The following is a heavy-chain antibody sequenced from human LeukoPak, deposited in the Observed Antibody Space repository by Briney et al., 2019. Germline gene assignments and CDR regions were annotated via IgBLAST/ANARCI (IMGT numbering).Heavy chain of an antibody. CDR2: IWYDGSNK. CDR3: ARDSIAVVTAMLGY. Sequence: GGSLRLSCAASGFTFSNYGMHWVRQAPGKGLEWVAVIWYDGSNKYYADSVKGRFTISRDNSKNTLYLQMNSLRAEDTAVYYCARDSIAVVTAMLGYWGQGTLVTVSS. D-gene: IGHD2-21*02. V-gene: IGHV3-33*01. J-gene: IGHJ4*02. CDR1: GFTFSNYG.